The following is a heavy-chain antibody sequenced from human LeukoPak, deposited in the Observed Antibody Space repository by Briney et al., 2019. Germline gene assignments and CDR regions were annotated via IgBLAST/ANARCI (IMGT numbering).Heavy chain of an antibody. CDR2: IIPNSGGT. D-gene: IGHD1-26*01. CDR1: GSTFTGYY. V-gene: IGHV1-2*02. Sequence: ASVKVSCKASGSTFTGYYMHWVRQAPGQGLEWMGWIIPNSGGTNYAQKFQGRVTMTWDTSISTAYMEPSRLRSDDTAVYYCAREPVGVGATTLDYWGQGTLLTVSS. CDR3: AREPVGVGATTLDY. J-gene: IGHJ4*02.